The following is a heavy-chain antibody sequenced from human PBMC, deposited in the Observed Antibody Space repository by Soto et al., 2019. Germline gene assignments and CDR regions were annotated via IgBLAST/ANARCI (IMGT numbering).Heavy chain of an antibody. V-gene: IGHV4-59*08. J-gene: IGHJ4*02. CDR3: ANIVAAGTDFDY. CDR1: GGSISSYY. CDR2: IYYSGST. D-gene: IGHD6-13*01. Sequence: PSETLSLTCTVSGGSISSYYWSWIRQPPGKGLEWIGYIYYSGSTNYNPSLKSRVTISVDTSKNQFSLKLSSVTAADTAVYYCANIVAAGTDFDYWGQGTLVTVSS.